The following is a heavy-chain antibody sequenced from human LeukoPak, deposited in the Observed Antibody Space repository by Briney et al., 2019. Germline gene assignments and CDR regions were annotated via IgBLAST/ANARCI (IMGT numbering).Heavy chain of an antibody. Sequence: TGGSLRLSCAASGFTFSSYGMHWVRQAPGKGLEWVAVISYDGSNKYYADSVKGRFTISRDNSKNTLYLQMNSLRAEDTAEYYCAKEGSTYYYDSSGWNYFDYWGQGTLVTVSS. CDR3: AKEGSTYYYDSSGWNYFDY. CDR1: GFTFSSYG. D-gene: IGHD3-22*01. J-gene: IGHJ4*02. CDR2: ISYDGSNK. V-gene: IGHV3-30*18.